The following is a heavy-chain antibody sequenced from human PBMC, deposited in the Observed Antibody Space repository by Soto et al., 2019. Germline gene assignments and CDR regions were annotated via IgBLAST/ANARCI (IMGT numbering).Heavy chain of an antibody. J-gene: IGHJ4*02. CDR2: ISYDGSKK. CDR1: GFNLSSSA. V-gene: IGHV3-30-3*01. D-gene: IGHD2-2*01. Sequence: PGGSLSLSCAASGFNLSSSAMNWVRQAPGKGLEWLSVISYDGSKKYYADSVKGRFTISRDDSKNTLYLQMHSLRADDTAVCYCTRDRCSGTSCYFRYWGQGALVTVSS. CDR3: TRDRCSGTSCYFRY.